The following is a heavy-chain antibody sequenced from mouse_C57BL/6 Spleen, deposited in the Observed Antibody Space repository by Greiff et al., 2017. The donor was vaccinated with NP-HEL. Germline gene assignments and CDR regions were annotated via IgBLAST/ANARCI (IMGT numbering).Heavy chain of an antibody. Sequence: QVQLQQPGAELVRPGTSVRLSCKASGYTFTSYWMHWVKQRPGQGLEWIGVIDPSDSYTNYNQKFKGKATLTVDTSPSTAYMQLRSLTSEDTEVYYCARAYYGYVSWFAYWGQGTLVTVSA. CDR2: IDPSDSYT. CDR3: ARAYYGYVSWFAY. CDR1: GYTFTSYW. J-gene: IGHJ3*01. D-gene: IGHD2-9*01. V-gene: IGHV1-59*01.